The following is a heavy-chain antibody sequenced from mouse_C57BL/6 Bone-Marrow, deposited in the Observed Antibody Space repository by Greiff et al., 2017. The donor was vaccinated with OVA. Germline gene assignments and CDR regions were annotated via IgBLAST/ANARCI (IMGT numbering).Heavy chain of an antibody. CDR1: GFNIKDDY. Sequence: DVQLQESGAELVRPGASVKLSCTASGFNIKDDYMHWVKQRPEQGLEWIGWIDPENGDTEYASKFQGKATITADTSSNTAYLQLSSLTSEDTAVYYCTTSLNYYGSSYYFDYWGQGTTLTVSS. V-gene: IGHV14-4*01. CDR2: IDPENGDT. CDR3: TTSLNYYGSSYYFDY. J-gene: IGHJ2*01. D-gene: IGHD1-1*01.